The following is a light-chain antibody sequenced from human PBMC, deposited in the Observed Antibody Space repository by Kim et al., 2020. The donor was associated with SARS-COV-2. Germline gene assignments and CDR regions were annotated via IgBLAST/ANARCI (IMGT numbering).Light chain of an antibody. Sequence: QLVLTQSPSASASLGASVKLTCTLSSGHSSYAIAWHQQQPEKGPRYLMKLNSDGSHSKGDGIPDRFSGSSSGAERYLTISSLQSEDEADYYCQTWGTGIRVFGGGPLLTVL. CDR1: SGHSSYA. V-gene: IGLV4-69*01. J-gene: IGLJ3*02. CDR2: LNSDGSH. CDR3: QTWGTGIRV.